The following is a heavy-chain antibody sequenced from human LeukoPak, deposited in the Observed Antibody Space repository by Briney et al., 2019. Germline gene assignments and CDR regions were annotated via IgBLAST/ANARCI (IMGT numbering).Heavy chain of an antibody. CDR3: ARGGDGGYGGSRKPLDY. V-gene: IGHV1-2*02. Sequence: ASVKVSCKASGYTFTGYYMHRVRQAPGQGLEWMGWINPNSGGTNYAQKFQGRVTMTRDTSISTAYMELSRLRSDDTAVYYCARGGDGGYGGSRKPLDYWGQGTLVTVSS. D-gene: IGHD5-12*01. J-gene: IGHJ4*02. CDR1: GYTFTGYY. CDR2: INPNSGGT.